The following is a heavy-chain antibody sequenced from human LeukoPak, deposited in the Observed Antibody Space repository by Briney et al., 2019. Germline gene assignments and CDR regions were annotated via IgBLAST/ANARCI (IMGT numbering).Heavy chain of an antibody. Sequence: GGSLRLSCAASGFIFSNYGFHWVRQAPGKGLEWVALIWSDGSKKYYTDSVKGRFTISRDDSKNTLFLQMNSLRAEDMAVYYCARDIGTWPNSLFDYWGQGNLVTASS. CDR2: IWSDGSKK. J-gene: IGHJ4*02. CDR3: ARDIGTWPNSLFDY. D-gene: IGHD4-23*01. V-gene: IGHV3-33*01. CDR1: GFIFSNYG.